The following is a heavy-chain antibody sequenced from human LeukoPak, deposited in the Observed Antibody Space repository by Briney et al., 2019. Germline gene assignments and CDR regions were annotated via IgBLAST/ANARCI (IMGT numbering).Heavy chain of an antibody. D-gene: IGHD6-19*01. CDR2: ISAYNGNT. CDR1: GYTFTDFG. Sequence: PGASVKVSCKASGYTFTDFGISWVRQAPGQGLEWMGWISAYNGNTNYAQKLQGRVTMTTDTSTSTAYMEVRSLRSDDTAVYYCTRDLGQWLIQGIFFDYWGQGTQVTVSP. J-gene: IGHJ4*02. V-gene: IGHV1-18*01. CDR3: TRDLGQWLIQGIFFDY.